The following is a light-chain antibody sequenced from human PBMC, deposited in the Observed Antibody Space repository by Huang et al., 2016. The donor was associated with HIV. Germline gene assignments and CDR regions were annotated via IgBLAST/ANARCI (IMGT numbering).Light chain of an antibody. V-gene: IGKV1-39*01. CDR1: QNISRY. CDR3: QQSDKTPRT. Sequence: DIQMTQSPSSLSAFIGDRVIISCRASQNISRYLNWYQQKPGKAPKLLIYAAISLQGGVPSTFSCSGSGTDFTLTITNLQPEDSATYYCQQSDKTPRTFGQGTKLEIK. J-gene: IGKJ2*01. CDR2: AAI.